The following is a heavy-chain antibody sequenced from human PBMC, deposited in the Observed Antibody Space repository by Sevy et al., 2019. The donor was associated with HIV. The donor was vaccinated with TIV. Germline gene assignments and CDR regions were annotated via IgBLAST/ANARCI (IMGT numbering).Heavy chain of an antibody. D-gene: IGHD3-3*01. J-gene: IGHJ5*02. CDR1: GFTFSSYW. Sequence: GGSLRLSCAASGFTFSSYWMSWVRQAPGKGLEWVVNIKQDGSEKYYVDSVKGRFTISRDNAKNSLYLQMNSLRAEDTAVYYCARDQYYDFWSGYSWGQGTLVTVSS. V-gene: IGHV3-7*03. CDR3: ARDQYYDFWSGYS. CDR2: IKQDGSEK.